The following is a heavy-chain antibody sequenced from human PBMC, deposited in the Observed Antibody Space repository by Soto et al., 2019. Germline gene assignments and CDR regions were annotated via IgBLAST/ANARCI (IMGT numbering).Heavy chain of an antibody. CDR3: VASLAASGLNWLDP. V-gene: IGHV4-4*07. CDR2: IFANGHT. D-gene: IGHD6-13*01. J-gene: IGHJ5*02. Sequence: SETLSLTCFVSGGSISEKHWNWVRQPPGKGLEWIGLIFANGHTDYNPSLKSRVTMSVDASKNQFSLRLTSMTAADTAVYYCVASLAASGLNWLDPWGRGTLVTVSS. CDR1: GGSISEKH.